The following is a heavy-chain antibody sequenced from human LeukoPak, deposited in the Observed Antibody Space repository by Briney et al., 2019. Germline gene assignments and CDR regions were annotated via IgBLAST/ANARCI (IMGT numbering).Heavy chain of an antibody. Sequence: SEALSLTCTVSGGSISSYYWSWIRQPPGKGLEWIGYIYYSGSTNYNPSLKSRVTISVDTSKNQFSLKLSSVTAADTAVYYCAGTHTYCSSTSCHAGGSYYYGMDVWGQGTTVTVSS. V-gene: IGHV4-59*01. CDR1: GGSISSYY. CDR3: AGTHTYCSSTSCHAGGSYYYGMDV. CDR2: IYYSGST. J-gene: IGHJ6*02. D-gene: IGHD2-2*01.